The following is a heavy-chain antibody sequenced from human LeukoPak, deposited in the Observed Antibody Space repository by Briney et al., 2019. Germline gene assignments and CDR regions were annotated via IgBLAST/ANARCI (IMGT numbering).Heavy chain of an antibody. Sequence: GGSLRLSCVAYGFTFSKYWLSLVRQTPGKGLEWVAVISYDGSNKYYADSVKGRFTISRDNSKNTLYLQMNSLRAEDTAVYYCARGAQWLVHYYFDYWGQGTLVTVSS. CDR1: GFTFSKYW. V-gene: IGHV3-30-3*01. D-gene: IGHD6-19*01. CDR3: ARGAQWLVHYYFDY. CDR2: ISYDGSNK. J-gene: IGHJ4*02.